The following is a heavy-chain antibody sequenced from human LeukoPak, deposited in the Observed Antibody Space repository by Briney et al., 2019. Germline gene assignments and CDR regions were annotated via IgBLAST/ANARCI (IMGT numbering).Heavy chain of an antibody. Sequence: PGGSLRLSCAASGFTFDDYAMHWVRQAPGKGLEWVSGISWNSGSIGYADSVKGRFTISRDNAKNSLYLQMNSLRAEDTALYYCAKDQGGYYHYFDYWGQGTLVTVSS. J-gene: IGHJ4*02. V-gene: IGHV3-9*01. CDR2: ISWNSGSI. D-gene: IGHD3-22*01. CDR1: GFTFDDYA. CDR3: AKDQGGYYHYFDY.